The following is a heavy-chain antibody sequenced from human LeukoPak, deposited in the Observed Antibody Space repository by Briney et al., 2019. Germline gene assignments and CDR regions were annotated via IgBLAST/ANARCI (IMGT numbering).Heavy chain of an antibody. CDR1: GFTFNTYT. CDR3: ARFSGSNLFAY. CDR2: ISGSSGII. Sequence: GGSLRLSCAASGFTFNTYTMNWVRQAPGKGLEWVSYISGSSGIIDYADSVKGRFTISRDNAKNSLYLQMNSLRAEDTAVYYCARFSGSNLFAYWGQGTLVTVSS. V-gene: IGHV3-48*04. D-gene: IGHD1-26*01. J-gene: IGHJ4*02.